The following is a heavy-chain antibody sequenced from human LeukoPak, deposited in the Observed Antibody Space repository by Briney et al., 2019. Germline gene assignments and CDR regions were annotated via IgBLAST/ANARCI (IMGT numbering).Heavy chain of an antibody. Sequence: GGSLRLSCAASGFTFSTCAMSWVRQAPGKGLEWVAGIGYGGSNTYYADSVTGRFTISRDNSKNTMSLQMNSLRADDTAVYYCAKEKKSGGWPLDYWGQGALVTVSS. D-gene: IGHD2-15*01. V-gene: IGHV3-23*01. CDR2: IGYGGSNT. CDR3: AKEKKSGGWPLDY. CDR1: GFTFSTCA. J-gene: IGHJ4*02.